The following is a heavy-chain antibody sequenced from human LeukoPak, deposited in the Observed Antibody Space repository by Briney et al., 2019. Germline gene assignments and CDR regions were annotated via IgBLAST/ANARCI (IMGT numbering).Heavy chain of an antibody. CDR2: INAYNGNT. J-gene: IGHJ6*03. CDR3: ARAVLRYFDWFPYYMDV. Sequence: GASVKVSCKASGYTFTSYGISWVRQAPGQGLEWMGWINAYNGNTNYAQKLQGRVTMTTDTSTSTAYMELRSLRSDDTAVYYCARAVLRYFDWFPYYMDVWGKGTTVTISS. V-gene: IGHV1-18*01. CDR1: GYTFTSYG. D-gene: IGHD3-9*01.